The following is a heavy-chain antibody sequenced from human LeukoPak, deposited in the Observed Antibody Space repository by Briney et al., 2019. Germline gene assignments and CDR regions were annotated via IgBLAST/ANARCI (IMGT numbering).Heavy chain of an antibody. CDR3: ARAHCGAECYETFDF. J-gene: IGHJ4*02. Sequence: GGSLRLSCAASGFTFSHYWMSWVRQAPGKGLEWVANIKQDGTEKHYVDSVKGRFTVSRDNAKNSLYLQMSGLRVEDTAVYYCARAHCGAECYETFDFWGQGTLVTVAS. V-gene: IGHV3-7*01. CDR1: GFTFSHYW. CDR2: IKQDGTEK. D-gene: IGHD2-21*01.